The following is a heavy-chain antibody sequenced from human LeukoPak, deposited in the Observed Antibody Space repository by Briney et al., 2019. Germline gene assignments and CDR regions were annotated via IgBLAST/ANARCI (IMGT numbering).Heavy chain of an antibody. Sequence: SETLSLTCTVSGYSNSSGYYWGWIRQPPGKGLEWIGNIYHSGRTYHNPSLKSRVTISLDASENQFSLNLSSVTAADTAVYYCARGGYSDYDYIYYFDYWGQGTLVTVSS. J-gene: IGHJ4*02. D-gene: IGHD5-12*01. CDR3: ARGGYSDYDYIYYFDY. CDR2: IYHSGRT. V-gene: IGHV4-38-2*02. CDR1: GYSNSSGYY.